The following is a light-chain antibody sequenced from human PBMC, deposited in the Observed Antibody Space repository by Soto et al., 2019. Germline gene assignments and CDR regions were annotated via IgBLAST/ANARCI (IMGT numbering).Light chain of an antibody. CDR2: GAS. Sequence: EIALTQSPGTLSLSQGEIPTLSCRASQSVSSSYLAWYQQKPGQDPRLLIYGASSTATGIPDRFSGSGSGTDFTLTISRLEPEDFAVYYCQQYGSSPLTFGGGTKVEIK. CDR1: QSVSSSY. CDR3: QQYGSSPLT. V-gene: IGKV3-20*01. J-gene: IGKJ4*01.